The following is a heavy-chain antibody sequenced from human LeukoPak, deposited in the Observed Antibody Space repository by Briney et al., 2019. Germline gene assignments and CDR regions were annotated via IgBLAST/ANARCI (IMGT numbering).Heavy chain of an antibody. CDR3: AYYYGSGSYYYFDY. V-gene: IGHV1-2*06. Sequence: ASVKVSCKASGYTFTSYGTSWVRQAPGQGLEWMGRINPNSGGTNYAQKFQGRVTMTGDTSISTAYMELSRLRSDDTAVYYCAYYYGSGSYYYFDYWGQGTLVTVSS. J-gene: IGHJ4*02. CDR1: GYTFTSYG. CDR2: INPNSGGT. D-gene: IGHD3-10*01.